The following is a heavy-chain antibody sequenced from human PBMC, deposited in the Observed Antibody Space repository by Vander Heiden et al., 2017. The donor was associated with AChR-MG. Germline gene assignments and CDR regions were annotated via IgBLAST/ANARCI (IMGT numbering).Heavy chain of an antibody. CDR3: AKGHDYANPFDL. D-gene: IGHD4-17*01. Sequence: QALLVESGGGVVQPGGSLRLSCEASGFTFGGHAMSCVRPAPGKGLDLVSHISYDGSNQYYAESVKGRFTIARDNSKNTLSLLMNSLRGEDTATYYCAKGHDYANPFDLWGQGTQVTVS. CDR2: ISYDGSNQ. J-gene: IGHJ4*02. V-gene: IGHV3-30*18. CDR1: GFTFGGHA.